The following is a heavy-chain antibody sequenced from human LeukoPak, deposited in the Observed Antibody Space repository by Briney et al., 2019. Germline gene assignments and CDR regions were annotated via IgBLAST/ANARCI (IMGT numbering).Heavy chain of an antibody. Sequence: GGSLRLSCAASGFTFSSYSMHWVRQAPGKGPEFVSVIGGGGVTTFYADSVKDRFTISRDNSKNTLYLEMGSLRAEDMAVYYCAREGGGSGLWYYDLWGRGTLVTISS. CDR1: GFTFSSYS. D-gene: IGHD1-26*01. J-gene: IGHJ2*01. CDR2: IGGGGVTT. V-gene: IGHV3-64*02. CDR3: AREGGGSGLWYYDL.